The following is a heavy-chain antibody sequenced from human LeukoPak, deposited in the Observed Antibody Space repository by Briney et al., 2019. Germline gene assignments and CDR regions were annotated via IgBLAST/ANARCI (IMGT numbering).Heavy chain of an antibody. V-gene: IGHV3-23*01. D-gene: IGHD3-10*01. CDR1: GFTFISYG. J-gene: IGHJ4*02. CDR2: ITGSGGST. CDR3: AKDGGVWFGESNDY. Sequence: GGTLRLSCAASGFTFISYGMAWVRQSPGKGLEWVSAITGSGGSTYYADSVKGRFTISRDNFKNTLYLQMNSLRAEDTAVYYCAKDGGVWFGESNDYWGQGTLVTVSS.